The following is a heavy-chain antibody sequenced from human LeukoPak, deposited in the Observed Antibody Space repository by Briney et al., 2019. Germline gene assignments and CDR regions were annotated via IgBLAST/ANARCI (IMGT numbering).Heavy chain of an antibody. CDR2: IYHSGST. D-gene: IGHD2-2*01. CDR1: GGSISSSNW. Sequence: PSETLSLTCAVSGGSISSSNWWSWVRQPPGKGLEWIGEIYHSGSTNYNPSLKSRVTISVDKSKNQFSLKLSSVTAADTAVYYCARGEVDCSSTSCYRVDPWGQGTLVAVSS. CDR3: ARGEVDCSSTSCYRVDP. V-gene: IGHV4-4*02. J-gene: IGHJ5*02.